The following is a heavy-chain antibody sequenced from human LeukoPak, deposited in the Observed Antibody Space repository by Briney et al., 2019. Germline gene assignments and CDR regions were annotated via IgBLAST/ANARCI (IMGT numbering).Heavy chain of an antibody. J-gene: IGHJ4*02. D-gene: IGHD3-9*01. CDR2: MNPNSGNT. Sequence: ASVKVSCKASGYTFPSYEINWVRQATGQGLEWMGWMNPNSGNTGYAQKFQGRVTMTRNTSISTAYMELSSLRSEDTAVYYCARGASYDILTGYYSDLDYWGQGTLVPVSS. CDR3: ARGASYDILTGYYSDLDY. CDR1: GYTFPSYE. V-gene: IGHV1-8*01.